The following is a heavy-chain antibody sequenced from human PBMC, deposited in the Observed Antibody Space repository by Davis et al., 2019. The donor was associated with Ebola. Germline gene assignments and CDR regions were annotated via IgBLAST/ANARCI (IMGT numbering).Heavy chain of an antibody. Sequence: MPSETLSLTCAVYGGSFSGYYWSWIRQPPGKGLEWIGEINHSGSTNYNPSLKSRVTISVATSKNQSSLKLSSVTAADTAVYYCARARLPYYFDYWGQGTLVTVSS. J-gene: IGHJ4*02. CDR1: GGSFSGYY. CDR3: ARARLPYYFDY. D-gene: IGHD2-15*01. CDR2: INHSGST. V-gene: IGHV4-34*01.